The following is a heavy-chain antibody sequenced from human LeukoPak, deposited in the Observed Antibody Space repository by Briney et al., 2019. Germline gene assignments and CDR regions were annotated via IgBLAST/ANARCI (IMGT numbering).Heavy chain of an antibody. CDR2: IYYSGST. CDR1: GGSISSSDYY. D-gene: IGHD6-19*01. CDR3: ARPSRGLDY. J-gene: IGHJ4*02. Sequence: KTSETLSLTCTVSGGSISSSDYYLGWIRQPPGKGLEWIGTIYYSGSTYYNPSLKSRVTIFVDTSKNQFSLKLNSVTAADTAVYYCARPSRGLDYWGQGTLVTVSS. V-gene: IGHV4-39*01.